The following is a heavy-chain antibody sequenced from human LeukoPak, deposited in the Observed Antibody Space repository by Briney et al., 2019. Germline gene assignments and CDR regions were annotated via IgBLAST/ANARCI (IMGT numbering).Heavy chain of an antibody. V-gene: IGHV4-39*01. D-gene: IGHD4-11*01. CDR3: ARRPVTTGANWFDP. J-gene: IGHJ5*02. CDR2: IYYSGTS. CDR1: GGSISSSSYY. Sequence: SETLSLTCAVSGGSISSSSYYWGWIRQPPGKGLEWVGSIYYSGTSYYNPSLKSRVTISVDTSKNQFSEKLSSVTAADTAVHYCARRPVTTGANWFDPWGQGTLVTVSP.